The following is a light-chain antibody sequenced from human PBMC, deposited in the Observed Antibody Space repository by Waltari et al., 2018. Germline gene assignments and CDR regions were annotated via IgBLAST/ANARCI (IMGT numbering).Light chain of an antibody. J-gene: IGLJ1*01. CDR1: SRDVCGYHF. CDR3: SSYTSSSTRV. CDR2: DVS. V-gene: IGLV2-14*03. Sequence: QSALTQPASVSGSPGQSISISCTGTSRDVCGYHFFSWYQQHPGKAPQLMIYDVSNRPSGVSNRFSGSKSGNTASLTISGLQAEDEADYYCSSYTSSSTRVFGTGTKVTVL.